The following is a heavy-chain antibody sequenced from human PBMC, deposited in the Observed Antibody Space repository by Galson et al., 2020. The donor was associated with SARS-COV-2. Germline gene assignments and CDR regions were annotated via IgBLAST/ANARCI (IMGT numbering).Heavy chain of an antibody. V-gene: IGHV1-69*13. CDR2: IIPIFGTA. CDR3: ARDENFSPYCSGGSCFHDAFDI. J-gene: IGHJ3*02. Sequence: SVKVSCKASGGTFSSYAISWVRQAPGQGLEWMGGIIPIFGTANYAQKFRGRVTITADESTSTAYMELSSLRSEDTAVYYCARDENFSPYCSGGSCFHDAFDIWGQGTMVTVSS. CDR1: GGTFSSYA. D-gene: IGHD2-15*01.